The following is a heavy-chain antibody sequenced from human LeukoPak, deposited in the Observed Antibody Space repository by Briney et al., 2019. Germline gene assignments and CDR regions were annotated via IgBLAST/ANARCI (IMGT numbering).Heavy chain of an antibody. J-gene: IGHJ4*02. CDR1: GFTFSSYW. V-gene: IGHV3-7*01. D-gene: IGHD2-8*01. Sequence: GGSLRLSCAASGFTFSSYWMSWVRQAPGKGLEGVANINRDGSEKYYVDSVKGRFTISRDNVKDSLYLQMNSLRAEDTAVYYCARDRVWTVLYWGQGTLVSVSS. CDR2: INRDGSEK. CDR3: ARDRVWTVLY.